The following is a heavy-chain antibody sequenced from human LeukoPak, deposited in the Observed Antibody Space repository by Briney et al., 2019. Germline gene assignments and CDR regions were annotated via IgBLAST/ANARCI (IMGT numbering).Heavy chain of an antibody. CDR2: ISTSTGHP. CDR1: GYTFINYA. CDR3: ARDQGPPYYDLWSGYPQRVTDNWFDP. V-gene: IGHV7-4-1*02. J-gene: IGHJ5*02. D-gene: IGHD3-3*01. Sequence: ASVKVSCKASGYTFINYAINWVRQAPGQGLEWMGWISTSTGHPTYAQGFTGRFVFSLDTSVSTAYLQISSLKAEDTAVYYCARDQGPPYYDLWSGYPQRVTDNWFDPWGQGTLVTVSS.